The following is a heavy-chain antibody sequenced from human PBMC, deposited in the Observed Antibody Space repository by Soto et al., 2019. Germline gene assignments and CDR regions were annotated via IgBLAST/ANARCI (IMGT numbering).Heavy chain of an antibody. D-gene: IGHD3-16*01. CDR1: GGSISSYY. V-gene: IGHV4-59*01. Sequence: ASETLSLTCTVSGGSISSYYWSWIRQPPGKGLEWIGYIYYSGSTNYNPSLKSRVTISVDTSKNQFSLKLSSVTAADTAVYYCARDSDLGSFDYWGQGTLVTVSS. J-gene: IGHJ4*02. CDR2: IYYSGST. CDR3: ARDSDLGSFDY.